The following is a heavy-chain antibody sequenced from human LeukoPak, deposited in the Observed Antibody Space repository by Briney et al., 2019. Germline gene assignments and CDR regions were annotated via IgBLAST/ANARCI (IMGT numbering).Heavy chain of an antibody. D-gene: IGHD3-16*01. CDR1: GGSFSGYY. CDR3: ASGKWGTIDY. V-gene: IGHV4-34*01. J-gene: IGHJ4*02. CDR2: INHSGST. Sequence: PSETLSLTCAVYGGSFSGYYWSWIRQPPGKGLEWIGEINHSGSTNYNPSLKSRVTISVDTSKNQFPLKLSSVTAADTAVYYCASGKWGTIDYWGQGTLVTVSS.